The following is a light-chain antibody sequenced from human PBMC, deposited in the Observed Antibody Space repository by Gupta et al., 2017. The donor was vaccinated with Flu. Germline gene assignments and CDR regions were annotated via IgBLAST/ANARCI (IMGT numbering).Light chain of an antibody. CDR1: QGISID. CDR3: QRLNNYRYT. J-gene: IGKJ3*01. Sequence: DIQLTQSPSFLSASVGDRVTITCRASQGISIDLGWYQQKPGKAPDLLIYGASTLHTGVPSRFSGSGSGTXFTLTIXSLQPEDFGTYYCQRLNNYRYTFGXGTKLDIK. CDR2: GAS. V-gene: IGKV1-9*01.